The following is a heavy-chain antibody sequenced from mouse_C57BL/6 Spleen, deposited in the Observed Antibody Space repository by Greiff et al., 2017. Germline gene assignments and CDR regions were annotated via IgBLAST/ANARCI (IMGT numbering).Heavy chain of an antibody. J-gene: IGHJ4*01. V-gene: IGHV1-69*01. Sequence: QVQLQQPGAELVMPGASVKLSCKASGYTFTSYWMHWVKQRPGQGLEWIGEIDPSDSYTNYNQKFKGKSTLTVDKSSSTAYMQLSSLTSEDSAVYYCARSNWSYAMDHWGQGTSVTVSS. CDR2: IDPSDSYT. CDR3: ARSNWSYAMDH. D-gene: IGHD4-1*01. CDR1: GYTFTSYW.